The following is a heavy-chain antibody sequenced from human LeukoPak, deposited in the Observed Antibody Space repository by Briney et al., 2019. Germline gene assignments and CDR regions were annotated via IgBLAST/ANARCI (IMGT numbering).Heavy chain of an antibody. D-gene: IGHD3-10*01. CDR1: GYTFTSYY. CDR3: AREIKYYYGSGSYVDY. V-gene: IGHV1-46*01. Sequence: GASVKVSCKVSGYTFTSYYMHWVRQAPGQGLEWMGIINPSGGSTSYAQKFQGRVTMTRDTSTSTVYMELSSLRSEDTAVYYCAREIKYYYGSGSYVDYWGQGTLVTVSS. CDR2: INPSGGST. J-gene: IGHJ4*02.